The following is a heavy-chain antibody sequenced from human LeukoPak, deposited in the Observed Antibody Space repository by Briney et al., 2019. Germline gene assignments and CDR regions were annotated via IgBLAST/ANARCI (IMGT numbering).Heavy chain of an antibody. V-gene: IGHV3-30*02. D-gene: IGHD5-18*01. J-gene: IGHJ5*02. CDR3: AKDKIQLWLLNGRMPWFDP. CDR2: IRYDGSNE. Sequence: GGSLRLSCAASGFTFSSYGMHWVRQAPGKGLEWVAFIRYDGSNEYYADSVRGRFTISRDNSKNTLYLQMNSLRAEDTAVYYCAKDKIQLWLLNGRMPWFDPWGQGTLVTVSS. CDR1: GFTFSSYG.